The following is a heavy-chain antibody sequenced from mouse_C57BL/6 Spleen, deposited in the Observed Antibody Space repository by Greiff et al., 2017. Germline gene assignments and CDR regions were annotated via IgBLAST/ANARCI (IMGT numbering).Heavy chain of an antibody. CDR1: GYTFTSYW. CDR2: IDPNSGGT. V-gene: IGHV1-72*01. CDR3: ARTPPFITTVVANWYFDV. Sequence: VQLQQPGAELVKPGASVKLSCKASGYTFTSYWMHWVKQRPGRGLEWIGRIDPNSGGTKYNEKFKSKATLTVDKPSSTAYMQLSSLTSEDSAVYYCARTPPFITTVVANWYFDVWGTGTTVTVSS. J-gene: IGHJ1*03. D-gene: IGHD1-1*01.